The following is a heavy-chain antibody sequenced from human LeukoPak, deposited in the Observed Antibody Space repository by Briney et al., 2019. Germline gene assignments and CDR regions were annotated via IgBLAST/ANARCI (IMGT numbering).Heavy chain of an antibody. Sequence: GGSLRLSRAASGFTFSSYAMSWVRQAPGKGLEWVSAISGSGGSTYYADSVKGRFTISRDNSKNTLYLQMNSLRAEDTAVYYCARVRDKQWLVFSPPRATADYYYYYMDVWGKGTTVTVSS. CDR2: ISGSGGST. J-gene: IGHJ6*03. D-gene: IGHD6-19*01. V-gene: IGHV3-23*01. CDR1: GFTFSSYA. CDR3: ARVRDKQWLVFSPPRATADYYYYYMDV.